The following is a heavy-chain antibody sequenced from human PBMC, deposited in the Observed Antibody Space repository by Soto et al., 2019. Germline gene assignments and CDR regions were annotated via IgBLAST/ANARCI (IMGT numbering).Heavy chain of an antibody. V-gene: IGHV4-30-4*01. CDR1: GGSISSGDYY. J-gene: IGHJ3*02. Sequence: SETLSLTCTVSGGSISSGDYYWSWIRQPPGKGLEWIGYIYYSGSTYYNPSLKSRVTISVDTSKNQFSLKLSSVTAADTAVYYCARGLTYYYDSSGVIDAFDIWGQGTMVTVSS. CDR2: IYYSGST. D-gene: IGHD3-22*01. CDR3: ARGLTYYYDSSGVIDAFDI.